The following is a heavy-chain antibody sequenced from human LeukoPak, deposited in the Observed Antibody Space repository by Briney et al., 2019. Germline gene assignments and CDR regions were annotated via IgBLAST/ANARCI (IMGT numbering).Heavy chain of an antibody. D-gene: IGHD6-6*01. CDR3: ARSSYSSSSSV. CDR1: GFTFSGVW. CDR2: INSDGSEG. Sequence: GGSLRLSCAVSGFTFSGVWTSWSRQAPGKGREWVASINSDGSEGYYADVVKGRFTISRDNAKNSLYLQINSLRAEDTAVYYCARSSYSSSSSVWGQGTMVTVSS. V-gene: IGHV3-7*03. J-gene: IGHJ3*01.